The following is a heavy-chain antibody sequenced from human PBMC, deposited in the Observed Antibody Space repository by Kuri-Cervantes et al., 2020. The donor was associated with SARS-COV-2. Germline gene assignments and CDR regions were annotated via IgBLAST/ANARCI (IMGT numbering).Heavy chain of an antibody. CDR3: ARAPTPRVRGFVGYYYYGLDV. J-gene: IGHJ6*02. V-gene: IGHV1-69*13. D-gene: IGHD3-10*01. CDR2: IIPIFGTA. Sequence: SVKVSCKASGGTFSSYAISWVRQAPGQGLEWMGGIIPIFGTANYAQKFQGRVTITADESTSTAYMELRSLRSEDTAVYYCARAPTPRVRGFVGYYYYGLDVWGQGTTVTVSS. CDR1: GGTFSSYA.